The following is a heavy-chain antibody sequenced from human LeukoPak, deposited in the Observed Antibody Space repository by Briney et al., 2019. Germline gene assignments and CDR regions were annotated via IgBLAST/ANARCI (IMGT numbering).Heavy chain of an antibody. V-gene: IGHV1-69*04. Sequence: ASVKVSCKESSGTFGTHAISWVRQAPGQGLEWMGRIIPVLGIINYAQDFQGRVTITADKATYPAVLRLSSLTSDDTAVYCGAKLHYCTTPCCSDWFNPWGQGTLVTVSS. D-gene: IGHD2-8*01. CDR1: SGTFGTHA. CDR3: AKLHYCTTPCCSDWFNP. J-gene: IGHJ5*02. CDR2: IIPVLGII.